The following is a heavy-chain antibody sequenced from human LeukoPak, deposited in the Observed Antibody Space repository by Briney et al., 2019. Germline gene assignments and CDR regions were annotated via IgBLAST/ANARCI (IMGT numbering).Heavy chain of an antibody. CDR3: AKSLSGYYIFDY. CDR2: IYSGGST. D-gene: IGHD3-22*01. V-gene: IGHV3-53*01. CDR1: GFTVSSNY. J-gene: IGHJ4*02. Sequence: GGSLRLSCAASGFTVSSNYMSWVRQAPGKGLEGVSVIYSGGSTYYADSVKGRFTISRDNSKNTLYLQMNSLRAEDTAVYYCAKSLSGYYIFDYWGQGTLVTVSP.